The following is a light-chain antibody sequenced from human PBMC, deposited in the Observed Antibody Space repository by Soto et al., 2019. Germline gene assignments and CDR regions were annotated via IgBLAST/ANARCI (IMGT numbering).Light chain of an antibody. V-gene: IGLV1-40*01. CDR1: SSNIGAGYD. Sequence: QSVLTQPPSVSGAPGQRVTISCTGSSSNIGAGYDVHWYQQLPGTAPKLLICGNNNRPSGVPDRFSGSKSGTSASLAITGLQTEDEADYYCQSYDSSLSGAVFGGGTQLTVL. CDR3: QSYDSSLSGAV. J-gene: IGLJ7*01. CDR2: GNN.